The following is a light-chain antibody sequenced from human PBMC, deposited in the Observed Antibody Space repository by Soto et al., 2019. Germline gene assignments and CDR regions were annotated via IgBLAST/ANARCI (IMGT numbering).Light chain of an antibody. CDR2: EVS. CDR3: CSYAGSSTFNV. J-gene: IGLJ1*01. CDR1: NNDVGGYNY. V-gene: IGLV2-14*01. Sequence: QSVLTQPASVSGSPGQSITISCTGTNNDVGGYNYVSWYQQHPGKAPKFLIYEVSNRPSGVSSRFSGSKSGNTASLTISGLQAEDEADYYCCSYAGSSTFNVFGTGTKVTVL.